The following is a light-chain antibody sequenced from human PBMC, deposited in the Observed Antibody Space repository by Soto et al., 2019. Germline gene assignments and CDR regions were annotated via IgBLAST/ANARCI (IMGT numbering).Light chain of an antibody. CDR3: QQYGSSPPRYT. V-gene: IGKV3-20*01. CDR1: QSVSSSY. J-gene: IGKJ2*01. CDR2: GAS. Sequence: EIVLTQSPGTLSLSPGERATLSCRASQSVSSSYLAWYQQKPGQAPRLLIYGASSRATGIPDRFSGSGSGTDITLTISRLGPEDFEVYYCQQYGSSPPRYTFGQGTKLEIK.